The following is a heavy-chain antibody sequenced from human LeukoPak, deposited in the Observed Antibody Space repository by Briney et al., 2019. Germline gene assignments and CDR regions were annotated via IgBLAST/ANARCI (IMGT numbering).Heavy chain of an antibody. CDR1: GYTFTSYG. CDR3: ARDPDYDYVWGSLNYFDY. D-gene: IGHD3-16*01. CDR2: ISAYNGNT. V-gene: IGHV1-18*01. Sequence: GASVTVSCKASGYTFTSYGISWVRQAPGQGLEWMGWISAYNGNTNYAQKLQGRVTMTTDTSKRTAYMELRSLRSDDTAVYYCARDPDYDYVWGSLNYFDYWGQGTLVTVSS. J-gene: IGHJ4*02.